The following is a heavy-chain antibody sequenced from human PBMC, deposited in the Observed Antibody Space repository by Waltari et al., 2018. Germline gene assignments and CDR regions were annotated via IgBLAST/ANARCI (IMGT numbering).Heavy chain of an antibody. D-gene: IGHD4-4*01. V-gene: IGHV3-7*01. CDR3: ARGDSWAFDI. CDR1: GFVFNNYW. Sequence: ELQLVESGGGLVQPGRSLKLFCSACGFVFNNYWMCWVRQAPGKGLEWVANINQYGSEEHYVDSAKGRFTISRDNAKNAVYLQMNSLSAGDTSVYYCARGDSWAFDIWGQGTMVTVAS. CDR2: INQYGSEE. J-gene: IGHJ3*02.